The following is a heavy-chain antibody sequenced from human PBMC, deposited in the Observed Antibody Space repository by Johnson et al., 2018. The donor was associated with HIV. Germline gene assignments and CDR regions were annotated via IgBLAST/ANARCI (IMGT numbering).Heavy chain of an antibody. CDR2: MWYDGSNK. J-gene: IGHJ3*01. CDR3: AKDQWGSSWNNDAFYF. CDR1: GFTFSSYA. D-gene: IGHD6-13*01. V-gene: IGHV3-33*06. Sequence: QVQLVESGGGVVQPGRSLRLSCAASGFTFSSYAMHWVRQAPGKGLEWVAVMWYDGSNKYYADSVKGRFTISRDNSKNTLYLQMNSLRAEDTAGYYCAKDQWGSSWNNDAFYFWGQGTMVTVSS.